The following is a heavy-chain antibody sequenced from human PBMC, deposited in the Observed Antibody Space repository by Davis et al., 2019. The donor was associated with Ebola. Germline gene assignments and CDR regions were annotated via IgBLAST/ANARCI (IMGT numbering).Heavy chain of an antibody. D-gene: IGHD4-17*01. V-gene: IGHV1-2*06. CDR3: ARLTVTPIIGAFDI. Sequence: AASVQVSCKASGSTFTCYYMHWVRQPPGQGLEWMVRINPNSGGTNYAQKFQGRVTMTRDTSISTAYMELSRLRSDDTAVYYCARLTVTPIIGAFDIWGKGTMVTVSS. J-gene: IGHJ3*02. CDR1: GSTFTCYY. CDR2: INPNSGGT.